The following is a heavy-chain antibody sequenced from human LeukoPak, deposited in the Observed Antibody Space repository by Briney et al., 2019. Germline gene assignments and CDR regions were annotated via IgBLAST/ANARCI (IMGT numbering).Heavy chain of an antibody. CDR3: AREKDVMTRVTAPGY. D-gene: IGHD4-17*01. CDR1: GFTLSSYW. CDR2: IKKDGSEK. Sequence: GGSLRLSCAASGFTLSSYWMSWVRQAPGKGLEWVANIKKDGSEKYYVDSVKGRFTISRDNAKNSLYLQMNSLRAEDTAVYYCAREKDVMTRVTAPGYWGQGTLVTVSS. V-gene: IGHV3-7*01. J-gene: IGHJ4*02.